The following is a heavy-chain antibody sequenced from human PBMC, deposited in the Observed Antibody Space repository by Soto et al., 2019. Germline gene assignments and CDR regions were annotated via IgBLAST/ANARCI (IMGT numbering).Heavy chain of an antibody. Sequence: ASVKVSCKASGYSFTDYHVHWVRQAPGQGLEWLGRINPKSGGTSTAQKFQGWVTMTRDTSINTAYMDLTRLRSDDTAVYYCARGHSTDCSNGVCSFFYNHEMDVWGQGTPVTV. CDR3: ARGHSTDCSNGVCSFFYNHEMDV. J-gene: IGHJ6*02. D-gene: IGHD2-8*01. CDR1: GYSFTDYH. CDR2: INPKSGGT. V-gene: IGHV1-2*04.